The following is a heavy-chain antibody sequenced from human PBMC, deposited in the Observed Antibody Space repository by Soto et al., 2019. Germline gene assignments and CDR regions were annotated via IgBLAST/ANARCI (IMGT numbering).Heavy chain of an antibody. CDR2: MNPNSGNT. CDR1: GYTFTSYD. J-gene: IGHJ4*02. Sequence: ASVKVSCEASGYTFTSYDINWVRQATGQGLERMGWMNPNSGNTGYAQKFQGRVTMTRNTSISTAYMELSSLRSEDTAVYYCARGPEVRGVITYYFDYWGQGTLVTVSS. D-gene: IGHD3-10*01. V-gene: IGHV1-8*01. CDR3: ARGPEVRGVITYYFDY.